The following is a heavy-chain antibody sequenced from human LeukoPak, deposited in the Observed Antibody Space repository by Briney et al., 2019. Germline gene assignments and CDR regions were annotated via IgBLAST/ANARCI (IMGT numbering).Heavy chain of an antibody. CDR3: ASDQALAMGVTQSDY. V-gene: IGHV1-18*01. J-gene: IGHJ4*02. CDR2: ISAYNGNT. Sequence: ASVKVSCKASGYTFTSYGISWVRQAPGQGLDGMGWISAYNGNTNYAQKLQGRVTMTTDTSTSTAYMELRSLKSNDTAVDYTASDQALAMGVTQSDYWGQGTLVTVSS. D-gene: IGHD4-23*01. CDR1: GYTFTSYG.